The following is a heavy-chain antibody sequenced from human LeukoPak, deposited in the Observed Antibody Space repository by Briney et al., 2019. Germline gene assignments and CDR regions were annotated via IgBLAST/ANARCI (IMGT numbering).Heavy chain of an antibody. V-gene: IGHV4-28*01. Sequence: SETLSLTCAVSGYSISSSNWWGWIRQPPGKGLKWIGYIYYSGSTYYNPSLKSRVTMSVDTSKNQFSLKLSSVTAVDTAVYYCARSVDGGNSPFDYWGQGTLVTVSS. CDR3: ARSVDGGNSPFDY. J-gene: IGHJ4*02. CDR1: GYSISSSNW. CDR2: IYYSGST. D-gene: IGHD4-23*01.